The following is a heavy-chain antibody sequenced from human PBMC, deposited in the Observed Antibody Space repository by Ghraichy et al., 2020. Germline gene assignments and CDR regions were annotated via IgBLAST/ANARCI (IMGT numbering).Heavy chain of an antibody. CDR2: ISGSGVST. V-gene: IGHV3-23*01. Sequence: LSLTCAASGFTFTSYALNWVRQAPGKGLEWVSFISGSGVSTYYADSMKGRFTISRDNSKSTLYLEMNGLRAEDTAIYYCAKDGGPGRGAFDIWGQGTVVTVSS. CDR1: GFTFTSYA. CDR3: AKDGGPGRGAFDI. J-gene: IGHJ3*02. D-gene: IGHD3-16*01.